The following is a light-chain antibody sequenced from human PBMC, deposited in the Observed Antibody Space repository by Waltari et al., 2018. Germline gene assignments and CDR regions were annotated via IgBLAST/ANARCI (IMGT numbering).Light chain of an antibody. CDR2: WAS. CDR1: QPILYNVDNKNY. J-gene: IGKJ1*01. V-gene: IGKV4-1*01. CDR3: QQYYTTEPT. Sequence: DILITQSPDSLAVSPAEGPTIPRKSNQPILYNVDNKNYLAWYQQKPGQPPKLLIPWASTRESGVPDRFSGSGSRSDFTLTISSLQPEDVALYFCQQYYTTEPTFGQGTKV.